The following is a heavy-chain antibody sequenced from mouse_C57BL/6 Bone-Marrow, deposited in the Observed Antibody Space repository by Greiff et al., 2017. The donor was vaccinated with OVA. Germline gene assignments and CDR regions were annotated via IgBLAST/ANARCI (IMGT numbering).Heavy chain of an antibody. CDR2: IYPGDGDT. D-gene: IGHD1-1*01. CDR3: ARGHIGISYYYAMDY. CDR1: GYAFSSYW. Sequence: QVHVKQSGAELVKPGASVKISCKASGYAFSSYWMNWVKQRPGKGLEWIGQIYPGDGDTNYNGKFKGKATLTADKSSSTAYMQLSSLTSEDSAVYFCARGHIGISYYYAMDYWGQGTSVTVSS. J-gene: IGHJ4*01. V-gene: IGHV1-80*01.